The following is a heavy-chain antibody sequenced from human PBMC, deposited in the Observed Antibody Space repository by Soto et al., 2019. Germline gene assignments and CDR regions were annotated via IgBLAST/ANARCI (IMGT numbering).Heavy chain of an antibody. CDR2: IYTSGST. V-gene: IGHV4-4*07. J-gene: IGHJ6*02. Sequence: PSETLSLTCTVSGGSISSYYWSWIRQPAGKGLEWIGRIYTSGSTNYNPSLKSRVTISADKSISTAYLQWSSLKASDTAMYYCARHSIERDYYYGMDVWGQGTTVTVSS. D-gene: IGHD6-25*01. CDR1: GGSISSYY. CDR3: ARHSIERDYYYGMDV.